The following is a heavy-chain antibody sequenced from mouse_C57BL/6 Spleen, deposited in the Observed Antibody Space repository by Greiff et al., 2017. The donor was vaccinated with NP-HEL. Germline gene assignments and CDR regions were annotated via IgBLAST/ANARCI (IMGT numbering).Heavy chain of an antibody. D-gene: IGHD1-1*01. CDR2: IDPNSGGT. Sequence: VQLQQSGAELVKPGASVKLSCKASGYTFTSYWMHWVKQRPGRGLEWIGRIDPNSGGTKYNEKFKSKATLTVDKPSSTAYMQLSSLTSEDSAVYYCAKVNYGSSYYAMDYWGQGTSVTVSS. J-gene: IGHJ4*01. V-gene: IGHV1-72*01. CDR3: AKVNYGSSYYAMDY. CDR1: GYTFTSYW.